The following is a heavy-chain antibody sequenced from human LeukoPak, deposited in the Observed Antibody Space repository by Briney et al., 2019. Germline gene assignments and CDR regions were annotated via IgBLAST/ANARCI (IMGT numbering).Heavy chain of an antibody. D-gene: IGHD5-18*01. CDR1: GFTFSTYN. J-gene: IGHJ4*02. CDR2: ISDNSRYI. V-gene: IGHV3-21*01. Sequence: GGSLRLSCAASGFTFSTYNMNWVRQAPGKGLEWVSSISDNSRYIYYAESVKGRFTISRDNAKNSLYLQMNSLRDEDTAVYYCARAPEEAAMVIHYFDYWGQGTLVTVSS. CDR3: ARAPEEAAMVIHYFDY.